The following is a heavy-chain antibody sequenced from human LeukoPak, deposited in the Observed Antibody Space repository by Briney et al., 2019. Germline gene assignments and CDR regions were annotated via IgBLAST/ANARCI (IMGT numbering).Heavy chain of an antibody. D-gene: IGHD3-10*01. J-gene: IGHJ6*03. CDR2: IIPIFGTA. V-gene: IGHV1-69*05. Sequence: SVKVSCKASGYTFTSYYIHWVRQAPGQGLEWMGGIIPIFGTANYAQKFQGRVTITTDESTSTAYMELSSLRSEDTAVYYCARAMVRGVRLSYYYYMDVWGKGTTVTVSS. CDR3: ARAMVRGVRLSYYYYMDV. CDR1: GYTFTSYY.